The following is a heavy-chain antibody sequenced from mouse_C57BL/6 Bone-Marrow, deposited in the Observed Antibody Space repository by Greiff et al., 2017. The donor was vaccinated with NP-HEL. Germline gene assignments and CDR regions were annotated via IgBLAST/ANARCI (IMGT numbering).Heavy chain of an antibody. CDR3: ARRYYGSSLFDY. D-gene: IGHD1-1*01. Sequence: EVKLVESGGGLVKPGGSLKLSCAASGFTFSDYGMHWVRQAPEQGLEWVAYISSGSSTIYYADTVKGRFTISRDNAKNTLFLQMTSLRSEDTAMYYCARRYYGSSLFDYWGQGTTLTVSS. V-gene: IGHV5-17*01. CDR1: GFTFSDYG. J-gene: IGHJ2*01. CDR2: ISSGSSTI.